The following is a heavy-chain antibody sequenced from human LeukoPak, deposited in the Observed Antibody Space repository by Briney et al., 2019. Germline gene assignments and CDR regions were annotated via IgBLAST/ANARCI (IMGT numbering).Heavy chain of an antibody. Sequence: PSETLSLTCTVSRGSISSYYWSWIRQPPGKGLEWIGYIYTSGSTYYNPSLESRVTISVDTSKNQFSLKLSSVTAADTAVYYCARSIAARRLDFDLWGRGTLVTVSS. J-gene: IGHJ2*01. D-gene: IGHD6-6*01. V-gene: IGHV4-4*09. CDR1: RGSISSYY. CDR2: IYTSGST. CDR3: ARSIAARRLDFDL.